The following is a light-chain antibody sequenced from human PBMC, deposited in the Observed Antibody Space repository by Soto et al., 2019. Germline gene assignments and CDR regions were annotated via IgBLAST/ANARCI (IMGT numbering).Light chain of an antibody. CDR1: SSNIGAGYD. CDR3: QAYDYSLTAFV. V-gene: IGLV1-40*01. CDR2: GNR. J-gene: IGLJ3*02. Sequence: QSVLTQPPSVSGAPGQRVNISCTGSSSNIGAGYDVHWYQHLPGGAPKLLIFGNRNRPSGVPERFSGSKSGTSASLAITGLQAEDEADYYCQAYDYSLTAFVFGGGTKVTVL.